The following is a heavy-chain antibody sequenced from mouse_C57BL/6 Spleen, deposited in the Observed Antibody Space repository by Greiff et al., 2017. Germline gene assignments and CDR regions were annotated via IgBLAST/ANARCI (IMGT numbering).Heavy chain of an antibody. V-gene: IGHV14-2*01. D-gene: IGHD2-4*01. CDR2: IDPEDGET. J-gene: IGHJ2*01. Sequence: EVQLQQSGAELVKPGASVKLSCTASGFNFKDSYMHWVKQRTEQGLEWIGRIDPEDGETKYAPKFQGKATITADTSSNTAYLQLCSLTSEDADAYYYAYYDYDVGYCFGYWGQGTTRTVSA. CDR1: GFNFKDSY. CDR3: AYYDYDVGYCFGY.